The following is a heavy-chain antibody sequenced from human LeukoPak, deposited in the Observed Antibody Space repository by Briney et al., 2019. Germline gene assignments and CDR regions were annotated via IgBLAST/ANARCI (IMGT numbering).Heavy chain of an antibody. V-gene: IGHV3-21*01. CDR2: ISSSSSYI. CDR3: ARDSSPVYYFDY. Sequence: GGSLRLSCAASGFTLSSYSMNWVRQAPGKGLEWVSSISSSSSYIYYADSVKGRFTISRDNAKNSLYLQMNSLRAEDTAVYCCARDSSPVYYFDYWGQGTLVTVSS. CDR1: GFTLSSYS. D-gene: IGHD6-13*01. J-gene: IGHJ4*02.